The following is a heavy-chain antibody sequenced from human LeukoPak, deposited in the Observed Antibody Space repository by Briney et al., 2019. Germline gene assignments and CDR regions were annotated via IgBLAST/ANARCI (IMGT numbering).Heavy chain of an antibody. V-gene: IGHV3-21*01. Sequence: GGSLRLSCVGSEFTFSSYNMNWVRQAPGKGLEWVSSISGSSTYIYYADSVKGRFAISRDNAKNTLYLQLNSLRVEDTAVYFCVRDTYGPSDSWGQGTLVTVSS. D-gene: IGHD3-10*01. CDR3: VRDTYGPSDS. CDR1: EFTFSSYN. CDR2: ISGSSTYI. J-gene: IGHJ4*02.